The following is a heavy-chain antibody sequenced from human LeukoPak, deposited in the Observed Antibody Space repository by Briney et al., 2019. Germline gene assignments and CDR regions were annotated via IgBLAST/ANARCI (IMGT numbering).Heavy chain of an antibody. J-gene: IGHJ3*02. D-gene: IGHD1-26*01. CDR2: IYYSGST. CDR3: ARATTIPDAFDI. Sequence: SETLSLTCTVSGGSISSGDYYWSWIRQPPGKGLEWIGYIYYSGSTYYNPSLKSRVTISVDTSKNQFSLKLSSVTAADTAVYYCARATTIPDAFDIWGQGTMVTVSS. V-gene: IGHV4-30-4*08. CDR1: GGSISSGDYY.